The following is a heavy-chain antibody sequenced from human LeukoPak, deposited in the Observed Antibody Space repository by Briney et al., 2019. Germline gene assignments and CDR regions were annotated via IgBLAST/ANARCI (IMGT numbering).Heavy chain of an antibody. Sequence: SGTLSLTCAVSGGSISSSVWWSWVRQPPGKGLEWIGEIYHNGATNYNPSLKSRVTISVDKSKNQFSPKMSSVTAADTAVYYCARKGFSSPYYFDYWGQGTLVTVSS. CDR2: IYHNGAT. CDR3: ARKGFSSPYYFDY. J-gene: IGHJ4*02. CDR1: GGSISSSVW. D-gene: IGHD3-3*01. V-gene: IGHV4-4*02.